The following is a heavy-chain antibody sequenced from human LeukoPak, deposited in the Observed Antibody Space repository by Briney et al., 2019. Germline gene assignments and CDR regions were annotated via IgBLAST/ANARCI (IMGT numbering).Heavy chain of an antibody. CDR3: ARSTLVDTAMVPFDY. J-gene: IGHJ4*02. CDR1: GYSFTSYW. Sequence: GESLKIYCKGSGYSFTSYWIVWVRQMPGKGLEWMGIIYPGDSDTRYSPSFQGQVTISADKSISTAYLQWSSLKASDTAMYYCARSTLVDTAMVPFDYWGQGTLVTVSS. D-gene: IGHD5-18*01. CDR2: IYPGDSDT. V-gene: IGHV5-51*01.